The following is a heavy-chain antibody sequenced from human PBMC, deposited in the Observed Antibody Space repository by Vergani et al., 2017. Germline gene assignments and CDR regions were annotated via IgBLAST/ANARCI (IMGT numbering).Heavy chain of an antibody. V-gene: IGHV4-61*01. D-gene: IGHD3-10*01. CDR1: GGSVSSGSYY. J-gene: IGHJ5*02. CDR2: IYYSGST. CDR3: ARILMVRGVRWFDP. Sequence: QVQLQESGPGLVKPSETLSLTCTVSGGSVSSGSYYWSWIRQPPGKGLEWIGYIYYSGSTNYNPSLKSRVTISVDTSKNQFSLKLSSVTAADTAVYYCARILMVRGVRWFDPWGQGTLVTVSS.